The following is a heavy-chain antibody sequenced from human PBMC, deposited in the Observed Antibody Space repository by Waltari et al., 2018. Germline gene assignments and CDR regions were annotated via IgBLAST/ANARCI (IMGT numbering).Heavy chain of an antibody. V-gene: IGHV4-39*07. CDR1: GGSISSRSYY. CDR3: ARVGGQQLPDY. D-gene: IGHD6-13*01. Sequence: QLQLQESGPGLVKPSETLSLTCTVSGGSISSRSYYWGWIRQPPGKGLEWIGSIYYSGSTYYNPSLKSRVTISVDTSKNQFSLKLSSVTAADTAVYYCARVGGQQLPDYWGQGTLVTVSS. CDR2: IYYSGST. J-gene: IGHJ4*02.